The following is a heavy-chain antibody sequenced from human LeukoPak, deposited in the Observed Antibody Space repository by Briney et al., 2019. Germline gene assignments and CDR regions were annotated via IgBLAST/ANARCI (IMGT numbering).Heavy chain of an antibody. CDR1: GYTFTGYY. Sequence: AASVKISCKASGYTFTGYYMHWVRQAPGQGLEWMGWINPNSGGTNYAQKFQGRVTMTRDTSISTAYMELSRLRSDDTAVYYCARDFGGDIVVVPAAIGDAFDIWGQGTMVTVSS. D-gene: IGHD2-2*01. J-gene: IGHJ3*02. CDR2: INPNSGGT. V-gene: IGHV1-2*02. CDR3: ARDFGGDIVVVPAAIGDAFDI.